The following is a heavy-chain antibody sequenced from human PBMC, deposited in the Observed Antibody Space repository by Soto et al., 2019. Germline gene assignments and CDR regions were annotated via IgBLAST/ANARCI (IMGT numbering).Heavy chain of an antibody. V-gene: IGHV5-51*01. D-gene: IGHD3-9*01. CDR3: ARHVVVDILTGQPDN. CDR2: IYPGDSDT. CDR1: GYSFTSYW. Sequence: GESLKISCKGSGYSFTSYWIGWVRQMPGKGLEWMGIIYPGDSDTRYSPSFQGQVTISADKSISTAYLQWSSLKASDTAMYYCARHVVVDILTGQPDNWGQGTLVTVS. J-gene: IGHJ4*02.